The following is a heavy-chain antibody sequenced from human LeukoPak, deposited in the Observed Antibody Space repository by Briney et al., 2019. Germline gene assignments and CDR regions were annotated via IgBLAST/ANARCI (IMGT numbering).Heavy chain of an antibody. CDR2: IYYSGST. V-gene: IGHV4-59*01. D-gene: IGHD1-26*01. CDR1: GGSISSYY. J-gene: IGHJ4*02. CDR3: ARDRGSYWGIDY. Sequence: KPSESLSLTCSVSGGSISSYYWGWIRQPPGKGLEWIGYIYYSGSTNYNPSLKSRVTISVDTSKNPFSLKLSSVTAADTAVYYCARDRGSYWGIDYWGQGTLVTASS.